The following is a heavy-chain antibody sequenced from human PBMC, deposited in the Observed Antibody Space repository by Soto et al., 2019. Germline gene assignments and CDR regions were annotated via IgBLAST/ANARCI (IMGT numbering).Heavy chain of an antibody. Sequence: SETLSLTCAVYGGSFSGYYWSWIRQPPGKGLEWIGEINHSGSTNYNPSLKSRVTISVDTSKNQFSLKLSSVTAADTAVYYCARAKGRDYNLVDPQVLPKTNYYYYGMDVWGQGTTVTVSS. D-gene: IGHD4-4*01. CDR1: GGSFSGYY. V-gene: IGHV4-34*01. J-gene: IGHJ6*02. CDR3: ARAKGRDYNLVDPQVLPKTNYYYYGMDV. CDR2: INHSGST.